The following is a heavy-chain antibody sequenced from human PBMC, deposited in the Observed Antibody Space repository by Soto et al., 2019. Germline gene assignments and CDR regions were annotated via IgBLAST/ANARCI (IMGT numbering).Heavy chain of an antibody. V-gene: IGHV1-8*01. Sequence: QVHLVQSGAEVRKPGASVKVACKASGYTFTSYDINWVRQATGQGLEWMGWMNPNSGNTAYAQKFQGRVTMTRNTSISTAHMELSSLRSEDTAVDYCARERTRGFDPWGQGTLVTVSS. J-gene: IGHJ5*02. CDR2: MNPNSGNT. CDR1: GYTFTSYD. CDR3: ARERTRGFDP.